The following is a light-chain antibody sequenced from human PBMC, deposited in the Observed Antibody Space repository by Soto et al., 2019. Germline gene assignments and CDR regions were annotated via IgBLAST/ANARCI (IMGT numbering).Light chain of an antibody. V-gene: IGLV2-14*01. CDR3: SSYTSSDTPYV. Sequence: QSALTQPASVSGSPGQSITISCTGTSSDIGDYKYVSWYQQHPDKAPKLIILVNSNRPSGISNRFSASKSGNTASLTISGLQAEDEADYYCSSYTSSDTPYVFGTGTKVTVL. CDR1: SSDIGDYKY. CDR2: VNS. J-gene: IGLJ1*01.